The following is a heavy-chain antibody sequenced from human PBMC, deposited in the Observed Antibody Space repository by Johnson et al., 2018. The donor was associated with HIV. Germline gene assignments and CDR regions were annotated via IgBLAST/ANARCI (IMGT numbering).Heavy chain of an antibody. CDR3: ARGENYYDSSGYWDDAFDI. J-gene: IGHJ3*02. CDR2: ISGSGGST. CDR1: GFTFSSYA. V-gene: IGHV3-23*04. Sequence: VQLVESGGGLVQPGGSLRLSCAASGFTFSSYAMSWVRQAPGKGLEWVSAISGSGGSTYYADSVKGRFTISRDNSKNTLYLQMNSLRAEDTAVYYCARGENYYDSSGYWDDAFDIWGQGTMVTVSS. D-gene: IGHD3-22*01.